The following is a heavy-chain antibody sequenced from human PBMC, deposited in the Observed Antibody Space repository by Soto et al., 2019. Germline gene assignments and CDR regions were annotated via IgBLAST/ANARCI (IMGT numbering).Heavy chain of an antibody. J-gene: IGHJ6*02. CDR1: GFTFSSYA. CDR2: VSGSGDYT. CDR3: AKDRYSDMLTAYNYYRYAMDV. V-gene: IGHV3-23*01. Sequence: EVQLLESGGGLVQPGGSLRLSCAASGFTFSSYAMSWVRQAPGKGLEWVSGVSGSGDYTFYADSVKGRHTISRDNSKSPLYLQMNSLRAEDTAVYSCAKDRYSDMLTAYNYYRYAMDVWGQGTTVTVSS. D-gene: IGHD3-9*01.